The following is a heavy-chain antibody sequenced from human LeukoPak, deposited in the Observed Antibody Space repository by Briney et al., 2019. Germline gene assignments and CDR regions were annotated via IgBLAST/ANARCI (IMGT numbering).Heavy chain of an antibody. J-gene: IGHJ4*02. CDR3: AREIGPRQLHLWGSAFDY. V-gene: IGHV1-46*01. CDR2: INPSGGGT. Sequence: ASVKVSCKASGYTFTNYYMHWVRQAPGQGLEWVGIINPSGGGTSYAQKFQGRLTMTRDTSTTTVYMELSGLRSEDTAMYYCAREIGPRQLHLWGSAFDYWGQGTLVTVSS. D-gene: IGHD5-18*01. CDR1: GYTFTNYY.